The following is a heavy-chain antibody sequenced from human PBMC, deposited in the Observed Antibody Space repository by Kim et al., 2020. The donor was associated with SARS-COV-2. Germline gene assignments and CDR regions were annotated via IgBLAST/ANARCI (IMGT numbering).Heavy chain of an antibody. CDR3: ARREGFGLDV. J-gene: IGHJ6*02. CDR2: DT. Sequence: DTRYSPSFQGQATISADKSISTAYLQWSSLKASDTAIYYCARREGFGLDVWGQGTTVTVSS. V-gene: IGHV5-51*01.